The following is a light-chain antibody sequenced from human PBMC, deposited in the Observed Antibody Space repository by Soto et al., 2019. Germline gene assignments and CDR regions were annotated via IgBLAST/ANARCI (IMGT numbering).Light chain of an antibody. Sequence: QSVLTPPASVTGTPGQSITTSCTTSNIDVDAYQYISWYRQHPGEAPKIIIYEVSNRPSGISNRFSGSKSGHTASLTISGLQTEEEAEYFCSTYTEKTYIFGSGRKIPGL. CDR2: EVS. J-gene: IGLJ1*01. V-gene: IGLV2-14*01. CDR3: STYTEKTYI. CDR1: NIDVDAYQY.